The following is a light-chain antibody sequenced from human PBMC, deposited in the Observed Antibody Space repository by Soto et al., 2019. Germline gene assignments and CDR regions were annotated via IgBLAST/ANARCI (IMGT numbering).Light chain of an antibody. Sequence: EIVYTQSPATLSSFPGDRVTLSCRASQYINTRLAWYQHRPGQAPRLLIYGASSRATGIPDRFSGSGSGTDFTLTITRLEPEDFAVYYCQQYRSSPRTCGQGTRREI. CDR3: QQYRSSPRT. CDR2: GAS. J-gene: IGKJ5*01. CDR1: QYINTR. V-gene: IGKV3-20*01.